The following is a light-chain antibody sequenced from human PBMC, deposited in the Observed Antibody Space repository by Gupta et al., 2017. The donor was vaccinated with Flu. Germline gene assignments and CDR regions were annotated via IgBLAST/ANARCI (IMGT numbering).Light chain of an antibody. V-gene: IGLV2-11*01. CDR3: YSHADRGRVTLV. CDR2: AVT. CDR1: SNDVAASNR. Sequence: QSAPTQPRSVPGPPGQTVTISCTGTSNDVAASNRVSWYEQRPGKAPKLILYAVTDPPSGVPDRFSGSQSGNATSLTISGLQDDDEADYYYYSHADRGRVTLVFGTGTTVTVL. J-gene: IGLJ1*01.